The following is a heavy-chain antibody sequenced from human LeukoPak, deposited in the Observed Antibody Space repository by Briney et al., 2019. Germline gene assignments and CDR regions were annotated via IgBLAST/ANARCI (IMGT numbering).Heavy chain of an antibody. CDR1: GFTFDDYA. D-gene: IGHD6-19*01. J-gene: IGHJ3*02. V-gene: IGHV3-9*01. CDR2: ISWNSGSI. CDR3: AKVNSSGWYREYAFDI. Sequence: PGGSLRLSCAASGFTFDDYAMHWVRQAPGKGLEWVSGISWNSGSIGYADSVKGRFTISRDNAKNSLYLQMNSLRAEDTALYYCAKVNSSGWYREYAFDIWGQGTMVTVSS.